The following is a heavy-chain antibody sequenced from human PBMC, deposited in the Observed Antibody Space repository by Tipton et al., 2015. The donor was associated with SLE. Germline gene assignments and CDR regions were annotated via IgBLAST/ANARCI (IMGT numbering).Heavy chain of an antibody. CDR2: IDNSVSA. CDR1: GGSIRSGGYY. CDR3: ARDLGDWGYYYYMDV. D-gene: IGHD3-16*01. V-gene: IGHV4-31*03. J-gene: IGHJ6*03. Sequence: TLSLTCTVSGGSIRSGGYYWTWIRQPPGKGLEWIGYIDNSVSAYYNPSLRRRVTISADTSQNQFSLNLTSVTAADTAVYYCARDLGDWGYYYYMDVWGKGTTVTVSS.